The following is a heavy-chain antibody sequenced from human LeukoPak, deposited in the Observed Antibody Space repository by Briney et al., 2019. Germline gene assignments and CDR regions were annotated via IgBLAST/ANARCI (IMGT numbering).Heavy chain of an antibody. Sequence: PGGSLRLSCAASRFTFSSYAMHWVRQAPGKGLVWVSRINSDGSSTSYADSVKGRFTISRDNAKNTLYLQMNSLRAEDTAVYYCAVLQRDTYYFDYWGQGTLVTVSS. V-gene: IGHV3-74*01. CDR2: INSDGSST. D-gene: IGHD6-25*01. CDR1: RFTFSSYA. J-gene: IGHJ4*02. CDR3: AVLQRDTYYFDY.